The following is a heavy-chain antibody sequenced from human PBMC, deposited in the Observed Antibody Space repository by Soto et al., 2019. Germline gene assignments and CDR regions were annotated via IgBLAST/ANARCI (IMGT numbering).Heavy chain of an antibody. J-gene: IGHJ5*02. CDR1: GFTFSSYS. Sequence: EVQLVESGGGLVKPGGSLRLSCAASGFTFSSYSMNWVRQAPGKGLEWVSSISSSSSYIYYADSVKGRFTISRDNAKNSLYLQMNSLRAEDTAVYYCARGIETGTGIAEEFDPWGQGTLVTVSS. CDR2: ISSSSSYI. CDR3: ARGIETGTGIAEEFDP. D-gene: IGHD6-13*01. V-gene: IGHV3-21*01.